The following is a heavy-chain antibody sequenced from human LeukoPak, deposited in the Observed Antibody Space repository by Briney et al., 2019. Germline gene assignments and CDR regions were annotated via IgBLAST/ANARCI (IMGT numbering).Heavy chain of an antibody. Sequence: GGSLRPSCIASGFTFSSYAMNWVRQAPGKGLEWVSGISHSGGSTYYADSVKGGFTISSDNSENTLYLQMDSLRAEDTAVFYCAKSRAIAAATFYIGGQETMVTVSS. V-gene: IGHV3-23*01. CDR2: ISHSGGST. J-gene: IGHJ3*02. CDR1: GFTFSSYA. CDR3: AKSRAIAAATFYI. D-gene: IGHD2-15*01.